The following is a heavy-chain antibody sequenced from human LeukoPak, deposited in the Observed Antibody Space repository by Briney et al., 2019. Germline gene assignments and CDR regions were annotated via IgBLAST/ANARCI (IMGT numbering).Heavy chain of an antibody. CDR3: ARRYSSSWYDY. Sequence: GGSLRLSCAASGFTFSDYYMSWIRQAPGKGLEWVSYISGSSSYTNYADSVKGRFTISRDNAKISLYLQMNSLRAEATAVYYCARRYSSSWYDYWGQGTLVTVSS. CDR2: ISGSSSYT. D-gene: IGHD6-13*01. CDR1: GFTFSDYY. J-gene: IGHJ4*02. V-gene: IGHV3-11*03.